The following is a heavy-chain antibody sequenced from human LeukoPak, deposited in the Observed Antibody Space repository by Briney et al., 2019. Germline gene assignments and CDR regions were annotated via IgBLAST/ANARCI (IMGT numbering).Heavy chain of an antibody. CDR1: GFSLNTGEVS. CDR3: AHRVGYCSTAPFDY. D-gene: IGHD1-26*01. CDR2: TFGDDDQ. V-gene: IGHV2-5*02. J-gene: IGHJ4*02. Sequence: SGPTLVKPTQTLTLTCTFSGFSLNTGEVSVGWIRQPPGKALEWLALTFGDDDQRYSPSLKSRLTITKDTSKNQVVLTMTNMDPVDTGTYYCAHRVGYCSTAPFDYWGQGTLVTVSS.